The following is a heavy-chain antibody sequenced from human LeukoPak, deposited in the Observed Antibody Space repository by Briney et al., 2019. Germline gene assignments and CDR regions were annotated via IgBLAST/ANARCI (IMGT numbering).Heavy chain of an antibody. V-gene: IGHV1-18*01. Sequence: ASVKVSCKASGYAFTNFGISWVRQAPGQGLEWMGWISPYNGNTDYQQKVRGRVTMTTDTSTSTAYMELRSLRSDDTAVYYCARGGVGHCSGGSCPTSWFDPWGQGTLVTVSS. J-gene: IGHJ5*02. CDR2: ISPYNGNT. CDR3: ARGGVGHCSGGSCPTSWFDP. CDR1: GYAFTNFG. D-gene: IGHD2-15*01.